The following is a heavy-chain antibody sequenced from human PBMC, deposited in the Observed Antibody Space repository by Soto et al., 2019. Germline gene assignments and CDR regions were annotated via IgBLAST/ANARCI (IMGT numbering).Heavy chain of an antibody. CDR3: ARDSLTGNWFDP. J-gene: IGHJ5*02. CDR1: GVSFSGYY. V-gene: IGHV4-34*01. CDR2: INHSGST. Sequence: SETLSLTCAVYGVSFSGYYWTWIRQPPGTGLEWIGEINHSGSTNYTPSLKSRVTISVDTSKNQFSLKLTSVTAADTAVYYCARDSLTGNWFDPWGQGTLVTVS. D-gene: IGHD2-8*02.